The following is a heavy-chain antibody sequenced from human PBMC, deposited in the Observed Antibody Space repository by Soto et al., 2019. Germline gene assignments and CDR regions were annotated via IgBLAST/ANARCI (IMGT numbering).Heavy chain of an antibody. Sequence: QVQLQESGPGLVKPSETLSLTCTVSGGSISSYYWSWIRQPPGKGLEWIGYIYYSGSTNYNPSLXSXVXIXIDTSKNQFSLKLSSVTAADTAVYYCARVWGYAFDYWGQGTLATVSS. CDR1: GGSISSYY. CDR2: IYYSGST. V-gene: IGHV4-59*01. J-gene: IGHJ4*02. CDR3: ARVWGYAFDY. D-gene: IGHD3-16*01.